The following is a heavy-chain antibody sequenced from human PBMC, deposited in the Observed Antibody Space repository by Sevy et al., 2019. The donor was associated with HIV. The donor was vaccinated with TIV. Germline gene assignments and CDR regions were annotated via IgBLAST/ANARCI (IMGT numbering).Heavy chain of an antibody. CDR3: AIRAYDTTRYPQYYCDY. J-gene: IGHJ4*02. CDR2: IYPDDSDI. CDR1: GYRFTSYW. D-gene: IGHD3-22*01. Sequence: GESLKISCKGSGYRFTSYWIGWVRQMPGKGLEWMGIIYPDDSDIRYSPSFQGQVTIAADKSISTADLEWRSLKASDTAMYFCAIRAYDTTRYPQYYCDYWGRGTMVTVSS. V-gene: IGHV5-51*01.